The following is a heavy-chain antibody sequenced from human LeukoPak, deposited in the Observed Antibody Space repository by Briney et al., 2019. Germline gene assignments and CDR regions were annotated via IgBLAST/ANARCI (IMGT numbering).Heavy chain of an antibody. V-gene: IGHV3-33*01. CDR3: ARAGDMEAFDI. CDR2: MWYDGRNK. J-gene: IGHJ3*02. D-gene: IGHD3-16*01. CDR1: GFTLSSFG. Sequence: PGGSLRLSCAASGFTLSSFGMVWVRQAPGKGLEWVTLMWYDGRNKYYADSVKGRFTISRDNSKNTVYLQMNSLRGEDTAVYYCARAGDMEAFDIWGQGTRVTVSS.